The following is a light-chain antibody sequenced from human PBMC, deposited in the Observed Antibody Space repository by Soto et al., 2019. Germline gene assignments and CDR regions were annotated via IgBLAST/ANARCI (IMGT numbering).Light chain of an antibody. Sequence: QSALTQPASVSGSPGQSITISCTGTSSDVGSHNLVSWYQQFPGKAPKLIIFEASKRPSGVSNRFSGSKSGSTASLTISGLQAEDEAAYYFCSNAAGSTYVFGSGTRSPS. V-gene: IGLV2-23*01. J-gene: IGLJ1*01. CDR1: SSDVGSHNL. CDR3: CSNAAGSTYV. CDR2: EAS.